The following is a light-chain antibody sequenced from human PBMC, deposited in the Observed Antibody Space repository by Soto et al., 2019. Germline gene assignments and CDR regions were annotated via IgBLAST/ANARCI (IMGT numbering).Light chain of an antibody. CDR1: SSNIGSNY. Sequence: QSVLTQPPSASGTPGQRVTISCSGSSSNIGSNYVYWYQQLPGTAPKLLIYRNNQRPSGVPDRFSGSKSGTSASLAISGLRSEDEADYYCAPWDDSRGVFGGGTKLTVL. CDR3: APWDDSRGV. CDR2: RNN. J-gene: IGLJ2*01. V-gene: IGLV1-47*01.